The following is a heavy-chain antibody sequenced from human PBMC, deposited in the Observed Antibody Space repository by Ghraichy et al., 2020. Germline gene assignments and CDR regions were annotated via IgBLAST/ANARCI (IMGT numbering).Heavy chain of an antibody. Sequence: SETLSLTCAVYGGSFSGYYWSWIRQPPGKGLEWIGEINHSGSTNYNPSLKSRVTISVDTSKNQFSLKLSSVTAADTAVYYCARDYVGGWGQGTLVTVSS. D-gene: IGHD4-23*01. J-gene: IGHJ4*02. V-gene: IGHV4-34*01. CDR3: ARDYVGG. CDR2: INHSGST. CDR1: GGSFSGYY.